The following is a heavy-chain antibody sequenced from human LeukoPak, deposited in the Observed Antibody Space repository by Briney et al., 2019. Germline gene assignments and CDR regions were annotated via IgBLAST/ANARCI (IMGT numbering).Heavy chain of an antibody. CDR3: AKDAPNTELSEFPGY. V-gene: IGHV3-48*03. CDR1: GFTFSSYE. Sequence: GGSLRLSCAASGFTFSSYEMNWVRQAPGKGLEWVSYISSSGSTIYYADSVKGRFTISRDNSKNTLYLQMNSLRAEDTAVYYCAKDAPNTELSEFPGYWGQGTLVTVSS. D-gene: IGHD1-14*01. J-gene: IGHJ4*02. CDR2: ISSSGSTI.